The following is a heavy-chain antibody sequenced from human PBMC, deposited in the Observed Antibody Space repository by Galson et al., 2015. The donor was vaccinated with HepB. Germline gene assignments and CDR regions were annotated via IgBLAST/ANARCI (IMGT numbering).Heavy chain of an antibody. J-gene: IGHJ6*03. Sequence: SLRLSCAASGFTFSSYAMSWVRQAPGKGLEWVSAISGSGGSAYYADSVKGRFTISRDNSKNTLYLQMNSLRAEDTAVYYCAKLGPSVPAASMDVWGKGTTVTVSS. CDR1: GFTFSSYA. V-gene: IGHV3-23*01. D-gene: IGHD2-2*01. CDR3: AKLGPSVPAASMDV. CDR2: ISGSGGSA.